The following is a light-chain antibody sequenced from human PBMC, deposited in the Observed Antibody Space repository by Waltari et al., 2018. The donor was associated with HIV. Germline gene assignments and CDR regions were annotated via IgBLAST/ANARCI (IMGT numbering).Light chain of an antibody. Sequence: EIVLTQSPGTLSLSPGERATLSCRASQSVSSSYLAWYQQKPGQAPRLLIYGASSMATGIPDRFSGSGSGTDFTLTISRLEPEDFAVYYCQQYGSSPPYSFGQGTKLEIK. CDR1: QSVSSSY. CDR2: GAS. CDR3: QQYGSSPPYS. J-gene: IGKJ2*03. V-gene: IGKV3-20*01.